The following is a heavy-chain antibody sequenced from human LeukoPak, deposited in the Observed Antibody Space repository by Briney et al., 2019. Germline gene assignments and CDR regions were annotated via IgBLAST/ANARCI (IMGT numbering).Heavy chain of an antibody. Sequence: GGSLRLSCAASGFTFSNYAMSWVRQAPGKGLEWVSAISGSGSGGSTYYADSVKGRFTISRDNSKNTLYLQMNSLRAEDTAVYYCAREEGGKLGIDYYFDYWGQGTLVTVSS. CDR2: ISGSGSGGST. J-gene: IGHJ4*02. CDR3: AREEGGKLGIDYYFDY. V-gene: IGHV3-23*01. CDR1: GFTFSNYA. D-gene: IGHD7-27*01.